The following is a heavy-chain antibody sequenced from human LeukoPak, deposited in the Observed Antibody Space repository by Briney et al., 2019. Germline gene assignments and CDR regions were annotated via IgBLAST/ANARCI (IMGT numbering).Heavy chain of an antibody. D-gene: IGHD2-2*01. Sequence: GGSLRLSCAASGFTFSSYWMSWVRQAPGKGLEWVANIKQDGSEKYYVDSVKGRFTISRDNAKNSLYLQMNSLRAEDMAVYYCAKDLDQLLSGVDYWGQGTLVTVSS. CDR2: IKQDGSEK. CDR1: GFTFSSYW. J-gene: IGHJ4*02. V-gene: IGHV3-7*01. CDR3: AKDLDQLLSGVDY.